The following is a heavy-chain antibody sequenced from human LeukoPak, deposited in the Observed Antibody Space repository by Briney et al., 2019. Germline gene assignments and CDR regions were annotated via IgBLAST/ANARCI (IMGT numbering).Heavy chain of an antibody. D-gene: IGHD5-18*01. J-gene: IGHJ4*02. CDR2: IYYSGST. Sequence: SQTLSLTCTVSGGSISSGDYFWSWIRQPPGRGLEWIGYIYYSGSTYYKPSLKSRVTISVDTSKNQFSLKLSSVTAADTAVYYCARRVDTPILPHFDYWGQGTLATVSS. V-gene: IGHV4-30-4*01. CDR1: GGSISSGDYF. CDR3: ARRVDTPILPHFDY.